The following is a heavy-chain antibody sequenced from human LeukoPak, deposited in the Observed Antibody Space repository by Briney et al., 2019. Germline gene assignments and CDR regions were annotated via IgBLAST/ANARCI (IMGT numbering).Heavy chain of an antibody. CDR2: INPNSGGS. D-gene: IGHD5/OR15-5a*01. J-gene: IGHJ6*03. Sequence: GALVKVSCKASGYTFTGYYFHWVRQAPGQGLGWMGWINPNSGGSTYAQNFRGRVTMTRDTSISTAYMELSRLRSDDTAVYYCARGVTLYYYYMDVWGKGTTVTVSS. CDR1: GYTFTGYY. V-gene: IGHV1-2*02. CDR3: ARGVTLYYYYMDV.